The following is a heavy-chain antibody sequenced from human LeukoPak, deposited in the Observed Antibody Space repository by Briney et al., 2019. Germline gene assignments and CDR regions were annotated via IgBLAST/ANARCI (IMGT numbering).Heavy chain of an antibody. CDR3: ARELRSGWYFDY. J-gene: IGHJ4*02. CDR1: GYTFTSYY. V-gene: IGHV1-46*01. D-gene: IGHD6-19*01. Sequence: SVKVSCKASGYTFTSYYMHWVRQAPGPGLEWMGLINPSGSRTTYAQQFQGRVSMTQDTSTSTVYMELSSLRADDSAGYYCARELRSGWYFDYWGQGALVTVCS. CDR2: INPSGSRT.